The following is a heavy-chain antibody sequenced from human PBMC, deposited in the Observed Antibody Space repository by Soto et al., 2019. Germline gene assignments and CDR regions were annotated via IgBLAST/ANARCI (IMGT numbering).Heavy chain of an antibody. D-gene: IGHD6-19*01. V-gene: IGHV3-30-3*01. Sequence: QVQLVESGGGVVQPGRSLRLSCAASGFIFSTYAMHWVRQAPGKGLEWVAVISYDGSNKYYADSVKGRFTISRDNSKNTLFLQMNSLRVEDMAVYYCAGYEVGSGWVADNSGQGTLVTVSS. CDR3: AGYEVGSGWVADN. CDR2: ISYDGSNK. J-gene: IGHJ4*02. CDR1: GFIFSTYA.